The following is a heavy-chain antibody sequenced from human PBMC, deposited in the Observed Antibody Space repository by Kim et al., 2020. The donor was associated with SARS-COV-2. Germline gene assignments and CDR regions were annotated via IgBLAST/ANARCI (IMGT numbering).Heavy chain of an antibody. J-gene: IGHJ6*02. CDR2: ISSSSSYI. Sequence: GRSLRLSCAASGFTFSSYSMNWVRQAPGKGLEWVSSISSSSSYIYYADSVKGRFTISRDNAKNSLYLQMNSLRAEDTAVYYCARESLNFGVVRYGMDVWGQGTTVTVSS. CDR1: GFTFSSYS. D-gene: IGHD3-3*01. CDR3: ARESLNFGVVRYGMDV. V-gene: IGHV3-21*01.